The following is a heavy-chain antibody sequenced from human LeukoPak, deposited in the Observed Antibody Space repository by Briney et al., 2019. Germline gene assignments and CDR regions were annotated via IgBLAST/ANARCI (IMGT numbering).Heavy chain of an antibody. CDR1: GFTFSDYY. J-gene: IGHJ4*02. Sequence: PGGSLRLSCAASGFTFSDYYMSWIRQAPGKGLEWVSYISDSGSSIYYADSVKGRFTISRDNSKNTLYLQMNSLRAEDTAVYYCANLRDVEDYWGQGTLVTVSS. CDR2: ISDSGSSI. CDR3: ANLRDVEDY. V-gene: IGHV3-11*04. D-gene: IGHD3-16*01.